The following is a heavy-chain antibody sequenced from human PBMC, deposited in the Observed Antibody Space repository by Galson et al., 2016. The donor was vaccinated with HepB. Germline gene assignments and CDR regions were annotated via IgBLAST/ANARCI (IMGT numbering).Heavy chain of an antibody. CDR2: IWNDGNNK. D-gene: IGHD5-18*01. CDR1: GFTFSSYG. CDR3: ERDGGYSYGYYYYMDV. Sequence: SLRLSCAASGFTFSSYGMHWVRQAPGKGLEWVAVIWNDGNNKYYVDSVKGRFTISRDNSKNTLYLQMNRLRAEDTAVYYCERDGGYSYGYYYYMDVWGKGTTVTVSS. V-gene: IGHV3-33*01. J-gene: IGHJ6*03.